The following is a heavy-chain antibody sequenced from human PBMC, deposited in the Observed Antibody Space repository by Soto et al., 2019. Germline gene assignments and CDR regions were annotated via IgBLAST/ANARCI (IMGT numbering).Heavy chain of an antibody. CDR2: IIPIFGTA. V-gene: IGHV1-69*05. D-gene: IGHD6-13*01. J-gene: IGHJ5*02. CDR1: GGTFSSYA. Sequence: ASVKVSCKASGGTFSSYAISWVRQAPGQGLEWMGGIIPIFGTANYAQKLQGRVTMTTDTSTSTAYMELRSLRSDDTAVYYCARDPRPSAAAGTNRWFDPWGQGTLVTVSS. CDR3: ARDPRPSAAAGTNRWFDP.